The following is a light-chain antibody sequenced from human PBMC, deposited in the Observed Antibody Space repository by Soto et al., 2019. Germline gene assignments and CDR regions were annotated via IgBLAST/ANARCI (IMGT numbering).Light chain of an antibody. J-gene: IGKJ5*01. CDR2: GAY. V-gene: IGKV3-20*01. CDR3: QQYTGPPTT. CDR1: QTVSSNY. Sequence: LTQSPKTLSFSPAEGTTRSFSASQTVSSNYLAWCQQRPGQAPRLLIYGAYTRAAGITDRFSGSGSGTDFTITITRLEPEDSAVYFCQQYTGPPTTVGPEARLEIK.